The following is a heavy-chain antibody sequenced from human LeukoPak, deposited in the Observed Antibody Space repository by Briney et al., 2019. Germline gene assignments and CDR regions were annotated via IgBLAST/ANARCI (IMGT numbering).Heavy chain of an antibody. D-gene: IGHD3-22*01. V-gene: IGHV1-69*05. CDR1: GGTFSSYA. Sequence: ASVKVSCKASGGTFSSYAISWVRQAPGQGLEWMGGIIPIFGTANYAQKFQGRVTITTDESTSTAYMELSSLRSEDTAVYYCARYYYDSSGYYESLDYWGQGTLVTVSS. CDR2: IIPIFGTA. J-gene: IGHJ4*02. CDR3: ARYYYDSSGYYESLDY.